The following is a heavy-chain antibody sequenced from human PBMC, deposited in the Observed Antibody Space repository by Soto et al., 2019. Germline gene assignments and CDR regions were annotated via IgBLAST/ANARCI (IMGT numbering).Heavy chain of an antibody. J-gene: IGHJ4*02. CDR1: VFSCSMSP. D-gene: IGHD7-27*01. CDR3: ARDPKTSGGQHWAFNYFDS. CDR2: ISYDGTNK. Sequence: PRWSLRLSCSASVFSCSMSPMHWCRQAPGKGPEWVALISYDGTNKFYADSVKGRFTISRDNSKSTLYLQVDSLRPEDAAVYYCARDPKTSGGQHWAFNYFDSWGQGTLVTVSS. V-gene: IGHV3-30-3*01.